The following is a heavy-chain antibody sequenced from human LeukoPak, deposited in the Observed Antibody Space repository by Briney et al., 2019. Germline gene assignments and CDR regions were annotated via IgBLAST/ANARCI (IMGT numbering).Heavy chain of an antibody. CDR2: ISGST. CDR1: GFTFSSYA. D-gene: IGHD1-26*01. Sequence: GGSLRLSCAASGFTFSSYAMSWVRQAPGEGLEWVSAISGSTYYADSVKGRFTISRDNSKNTLYLQMNSLSAEDTAVYYCAKDYSGSYTNFDYWGQGTLVTVSS. V-gene: IGHV3-23*01. CDR3: AKDYSGSYTNFDY. J-gene: IGHJ4*02.